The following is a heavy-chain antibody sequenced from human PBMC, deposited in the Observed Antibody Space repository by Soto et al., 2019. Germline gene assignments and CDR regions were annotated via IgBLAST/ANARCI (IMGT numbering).Heavy chain of an antibody. V-gene: IGHV4-39*01. Sequence: PAETLSLTCTVSGDSVSTNSYSWGWIRQSPGKGLEWIGTIYSSENTYYYRSLLSRVTISVDTSKNEFSLRLSSLTAADTALYYCARLNGYCISTNCHGYYGMDVWGQGITVSVS. CDR2: IYSSENT. CDR3: ARLNGYCISTNCHGYYGMDV. CDR1: GDSVSTNSYS. D-gene: IGHD2-2*03. J-gene: IGHJ6*02.